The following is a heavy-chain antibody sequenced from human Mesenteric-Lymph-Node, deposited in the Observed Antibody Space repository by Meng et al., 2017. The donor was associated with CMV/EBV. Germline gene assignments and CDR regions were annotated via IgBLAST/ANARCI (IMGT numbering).Heavy chain of an antibody. CDR3: ARGDYSRGIVVVPAAPFDY. CDR1: GYTFTGYY. D-gene: IGHD2-2*01. CDR2: ISAYNGNT. V-gene: IGHV1-18*04. J-gene: IGHJ4*02. Sequence: ASVKVSCKASGYTFTGYYMHWVRQAPGQGLEWMGWISAYNGNTNYAQKLQGRVTMTTDTSTSTAYMELRSLRSDDTAVYYCARGDYSRGIVVVPAAPFDYWGQGTLVTVSS.